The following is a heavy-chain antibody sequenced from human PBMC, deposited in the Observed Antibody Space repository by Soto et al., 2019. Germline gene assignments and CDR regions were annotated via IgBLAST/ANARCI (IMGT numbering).Heavy chain of an antibody. D-gene: IGHD1-26*01. V-gene: IGHV3-11*06. CDR2: ISSSSSYT. Sequence: AGGSLRLSCAASGFTFSDYYMSWIRQAPGKGLEWVSYISSSSSYTNYADSVKGRFTISRDNAKSSLYLQMNSLRAEDTAVYYCASSSRELNHYDYYGMDVWGQGTTVTVSS. CDR1: GFTFSDYY. CDR3: ASSSRELNHYDYYGMDV. J-gene: IGHJ6*02.